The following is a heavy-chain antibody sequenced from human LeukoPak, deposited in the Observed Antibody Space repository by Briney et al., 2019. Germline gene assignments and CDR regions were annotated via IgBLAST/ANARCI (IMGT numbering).Heavy chain of an antibody. CDR2: ISYDGSNK. Sequence: GGSLRLSCAASGFTFSDYGMHWVRQAPGKGLEWVALISYDGSNKYYADSVKGRFTISRDTSKNTLHLQMDSLRVEDTAKYYCARYYGSGSLDYWGQGTLVTVSS. CDR1: GFTFSDYG. D-gene: IGHD3-10*01. J-gene: IGHJ4*02. CDR3: ARYYGSGSLDY. V-gene: IGHV3-30*03.